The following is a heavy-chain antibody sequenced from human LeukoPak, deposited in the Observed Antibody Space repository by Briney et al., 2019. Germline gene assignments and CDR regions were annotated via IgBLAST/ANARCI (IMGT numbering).Heavy chain of an antibody. CDR2: IYPGDSDT. V-gene: IGHV5-51*01. CDR1: GYSFTSYW. Sequence: GESLKISCKGSGYSFTSYWIGWVRQMPGKGLEWMGIIYPGDSDTRYSPSFQGQVTISADKSISTAYLQWSSLKASDTAMYYWARTPLQTPDYYDSSGYYGEFDYWGQGTLVTVSS. J-gene: IGHJ4*02. CDR3: ARTPLQTPDYYDSSGYYGEFDY. D-gene: IGHD3-22*01.